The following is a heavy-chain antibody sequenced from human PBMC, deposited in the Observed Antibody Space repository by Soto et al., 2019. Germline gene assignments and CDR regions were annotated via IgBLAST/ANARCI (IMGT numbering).Heavy chain of an antibody. V-gene: IGHV1-46*01. CDR3: AREGYDSSGYYYFDY. D-gene: IGHD3-22*01. CDR2: INPSGGST. J-gene: IGHJ4*02. Sequence: ASVKVSCKASGYTFTSYYMHWVRQAPGQGLEWMGIINPSGGSTSYAQKFQGRVTTTRDTSTSTVYMELSSLRSEDTAVYYCAREGYDSSGYYYFDYWGQGTLVTVSS. CDR1: GYTFTSYY.